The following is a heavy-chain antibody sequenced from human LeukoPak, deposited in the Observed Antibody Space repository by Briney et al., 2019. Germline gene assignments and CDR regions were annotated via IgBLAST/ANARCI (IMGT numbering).Heavy chain of an antibody. CDR3: ASPTPSGGTMIDAFDI. V-gene: IGHV4-34*01. CDR2: INHSGST. D-gene: IGHD2-15*01. Sequence: SETLSLTCAVYGGSFSGYYWSWIRQPPGKGLEWIGEINHSGSTNYNPSLKSRVTISVDTSKNQFSLKLSSVTAADTAVYYCASPTPSGGTMIDAFDIWGQGTMVTVSS. CDR1: GGSFSGYY. J-gene: IGHJ3*02.